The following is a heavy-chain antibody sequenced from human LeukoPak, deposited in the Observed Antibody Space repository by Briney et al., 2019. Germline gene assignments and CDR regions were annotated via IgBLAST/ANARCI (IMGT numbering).Heavy chain of an antibody. V-gene: IGHV5-51*01. CDR2: IYPGDSDT. J-gene: IGHJ5*02. D-gene: IGHD2-21*02. CDR3: ARRAYCGGDCYSRYNWFDP. CDR1: GYSFATYW. Sequence: GESLKISCKGSGYSFATYWLAWVRQMPGKGLEWMGIIYPGDSDTRYSPSFQGQVTISADKSINTAYLQWSSLKTSDTAMYYCARRAYCGGDCYSRYNWFDPWGQGTLVTVSS.